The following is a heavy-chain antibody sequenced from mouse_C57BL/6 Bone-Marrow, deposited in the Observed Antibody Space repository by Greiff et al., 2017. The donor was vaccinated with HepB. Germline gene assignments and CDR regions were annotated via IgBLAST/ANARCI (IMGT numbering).Heavy chain of an antibody. CDR2: ISYDGSN. V-gene: IGHV3-6*01. D-gene: IGHD2-1*01. J-gene: IGHJ2*01. CDR1: GYSITSGYY. CDR3: AREEYGNSFDY. Sequence: EVQLMESGPGLVKPSQSLSLTCSVTGYSITSGYYWNWIRQFPGNKLEWMGYISYDGSNNYNPSLKNRISITRDTSKNQFFLKLNSVTTEDTATYYCAREEYGNSFDYWGQGTTLTVSS.